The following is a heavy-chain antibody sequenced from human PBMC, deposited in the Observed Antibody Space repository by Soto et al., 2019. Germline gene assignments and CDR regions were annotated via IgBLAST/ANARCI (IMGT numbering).Heavy chain of an antibody. CDR2: ISGNGGST. V-gene: IGHV3-23*01. CDR3: AKRPASIITFDY. J-gene: IGHJ4*02. CDR1: GFTFSNYA. Sequence: EVQLLDSGGGLVQPGGSLRLSCAASGFTFSNYAMSWVRQAPGKGLEWVSTISGNGGSTYYADSVKGRFTISRDNSKNMLFLQINRLRDDDSAVYYCAKRPASIITFDYWGQGTPVTVSS. D-gene: IGHD2-2*01.